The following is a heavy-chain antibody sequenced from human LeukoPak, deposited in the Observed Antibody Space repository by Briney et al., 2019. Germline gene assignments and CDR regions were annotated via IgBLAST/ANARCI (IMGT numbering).Heavy chain of an antibody. CDR2: INHSGST. J-gene: IGHJ4*02. V-gene: IGHV4-34*01. D-gene: IGHD2-2*01. CDR1: GGSFSGYY. Sequence: PSETLSLTCAVYGGSFSGYYWSWIRQPPGKGLEWIGEINHSGSTNYNPSLKSRVTISVDTSKNQFSLKLSSVTAADTAVYYCARHSRGQPPHFDYWGQGTLVTVSS. CDR3: ARHSRGQPPHFDY.